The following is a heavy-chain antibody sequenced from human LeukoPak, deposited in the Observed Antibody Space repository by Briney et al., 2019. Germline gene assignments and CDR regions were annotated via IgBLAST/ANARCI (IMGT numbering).Heavy chain of an antibody. Sequence: GGSLRLSCAASGFTVSSNYMSWVRQAPGKGLEWVSVIYSGGSTYYADSVKGRFTISRDNAKNSLYLQMNSLRAEDTAVYYCARDPDILTGYYYFDYWGQGTLVTVSS. CDR1: GFTVSSNY. D-gene: IGHD3-9*01. V-gene: IGHV3-66*01. CDR3: ARDPDILTGYYYFDY. CDR2: IYSGGST. J-gene: IGHJ4*02.